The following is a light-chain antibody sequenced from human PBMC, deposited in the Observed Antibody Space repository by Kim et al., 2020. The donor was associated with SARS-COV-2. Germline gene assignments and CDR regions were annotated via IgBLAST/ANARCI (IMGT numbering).Light chain of an antibody. V-gene: IGKV3-15*01. CDR3: QQYNKWPRT. Sequence: VSRGDRATLSCRASQTIGNKLAWYQQKPGQAPRLLIYDSDVRAAGVPARFSGSGSGTEFALTISSLQSEDLAVYYCQQYNKWPRTFGQGTKVDIK. CDR2: DSD. CDR1: QTIGNK. J-gene: IGKJ1*01.